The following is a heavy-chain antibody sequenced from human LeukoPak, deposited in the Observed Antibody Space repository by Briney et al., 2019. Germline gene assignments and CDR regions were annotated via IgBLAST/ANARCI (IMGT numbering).Heavy chain of an antibody. CDR3: AKALTANWDYNYHGMDG. V-gene: IGHV3-11*01. D-gene: IGHD7-27*01. Sequence: PGGSLRLSCAASGFIFSDYYMSWVRQAPGKGLEWVSYISSSGSTIYYADSVKGRFTISRDNAKNSLYLQMNSLRAEDTAVYYCAKALTANWDYNYHGMDGWGQGTTVTVSS. CDR1: GFIFSDYY. CDR2: ISSSGSTI. J-gene: IGHJ6*02.